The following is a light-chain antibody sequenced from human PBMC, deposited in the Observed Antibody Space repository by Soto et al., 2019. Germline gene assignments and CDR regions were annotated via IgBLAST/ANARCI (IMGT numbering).Light chain of an antibody. Sequence: EIVLTQSPGILSLSPGERASLSCGASQSLSSNYLAWYQQKPGQAPRLLIYGASTRATGVPARFSGSGSGTEFTLTISSLQSEDFEVYYCQQYNNWPITFGQGTRLEIK. V-gene: IGKV3-15*01. CDR1: QSLSSNY. CDR3: QQYNNWPIT. J-gene: IGKJ5*01. CDR2: GAS.